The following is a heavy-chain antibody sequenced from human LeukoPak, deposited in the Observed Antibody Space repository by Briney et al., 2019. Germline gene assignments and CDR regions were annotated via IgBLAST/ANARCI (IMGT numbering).Heavy chain of an antibody. CDR3: ARDGVRLDSSGWYDS. CDR2: ISAYNGNT. CDR1: GYTFTSYG. Sequence: GASVKVSCKASGYTFTSYGISWVRQAPGQGLEWMGWISAYNGNTNYAQKLQGRVTMTTDTSTSTAYMELRSLRSDDTAVYYCARDGVRLDSSGWYDSWGQGTLVTVSS. J-gene: IGHJ4*02. V-gene: IGHV1-18*01. D-gene: IGHD6-19*01.